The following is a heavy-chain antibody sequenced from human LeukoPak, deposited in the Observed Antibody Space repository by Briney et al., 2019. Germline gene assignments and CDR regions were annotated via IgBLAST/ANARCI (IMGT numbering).Heavy chain of an antibody. CDR1: GFTFSTHA. V-gene: IGHV3-23*01. Sequence: GGSLRLSCAASGFTFSTHAMSWVRQAPGKGLEWVSRISSTGGTTEYADSVKGRFTISRDTSKNTLYLQMNSLRVEDTAVYYCAKDRSGSGYFDNRGQGTLVTVSS. CDR2: ISSTGGTT. CDR3: AKDRSGSGYFDN. J-gene: IGHJ4*02. D-gene: IGHD3-10*01.